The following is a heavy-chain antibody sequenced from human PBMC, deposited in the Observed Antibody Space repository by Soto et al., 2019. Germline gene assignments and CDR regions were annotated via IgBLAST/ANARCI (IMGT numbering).Heavy chain of an antibody. CDR2: IYYSGST. CDR1: GGSVSSGSYY. CDR3: GRVRGGYTLVRPTGFDP. Sequence: SETLSLTCTVSGGSVSSGSYYWSWIRQPPGKGLEWIGYIYYSGSTNYNPSLKSRVTISVDTSKNQFSLKLSSVTAADTAVYYCGRVRGGYTLVRPTGFDPGGKGPLVTFPS. D-gene: IGHD5-18*01. V-gene: IGHV4-61*01. J-gene: IGHJ5*02.